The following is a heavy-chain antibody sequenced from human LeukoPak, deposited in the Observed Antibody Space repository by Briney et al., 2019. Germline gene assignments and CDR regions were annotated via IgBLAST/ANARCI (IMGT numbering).Heavy chain of an antibody. CDR3: ARSSSWLRDFDY. J-gene: IGHJ4*02. V-gene: IGHV4-34*01. D-gene: IGHD6-13*01. Sequence: SETLSLTCTVSGGSISTNYWTWIRQPPGKGLEWIGEINHSGSTNYNPSLKSRVTISVDTPKNQFSLKLSSVTAADTAVYYCARSSSWLRDFDYWGQGTLVTVSS. CDR1: GGSISTNY. CDR2: INHSGST.